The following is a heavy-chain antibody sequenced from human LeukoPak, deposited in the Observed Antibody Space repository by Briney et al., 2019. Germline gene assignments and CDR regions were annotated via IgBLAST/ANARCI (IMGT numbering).Heavy chain of an antibody. CDR3: ARDSSSSRGGIIDY. J-gene: IGHJ4*02. D-gene: IGHD6-6*01. CDR1: GFTFSNYS. V-gene: IGHV3-21*01. Sequence: GGSLRLACAASGFTFSNYSMNWVRQAPGGGLEWGSLIISSSHYIFFAASRKGGSTISRDNAKNSLYLQMDNLRGEDTAVYYCARDSSSSRGGIIDYWGQGTLVTVSS. CDR2: IISSSHYI.